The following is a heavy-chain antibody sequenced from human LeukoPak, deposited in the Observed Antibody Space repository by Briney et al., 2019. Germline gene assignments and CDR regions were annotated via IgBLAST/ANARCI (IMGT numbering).Heavy chain of an antibody. J-gene: IGHJ3*02. V-gene: IGHV4-34*01. CDR2: INHSGST. Sequence: SETLSLTCAVSGGSFSGYYWSWIRHPPGKGLEWIGEINHSGSTNYNPSLKSRVTISVDTAKNQFSLKLSSVTAADTAVYDCARIRGRQWLVLAFDIWGQGTMVTVSS. D-gene: IGHD6-19*01. CDR1: GGSFSGYY. CDR3: ARIRGRQWLVLAFDI.